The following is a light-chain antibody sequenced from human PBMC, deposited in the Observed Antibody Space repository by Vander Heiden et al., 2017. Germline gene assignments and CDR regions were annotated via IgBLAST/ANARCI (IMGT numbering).Light chain of an antibody. CDR2: PAS. Sequence: DIQMTQSPSSVSASVGDGVTITCRASRDINSWLAWYQQKPGKAPKLLIYPASTLQGGVPSRFSGSGSGTDYTLTISGLQPEDFATYYCQQANSFPPYTFCQWTKVEIK. CDR3: QQANSFPPYT. CDR1: RDINSW. J-gene: IGKJ2*01. V-gene: IGKV1-12*01.